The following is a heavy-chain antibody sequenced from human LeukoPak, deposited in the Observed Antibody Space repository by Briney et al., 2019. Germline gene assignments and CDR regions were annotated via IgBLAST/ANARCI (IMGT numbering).Heavy chain of an antibody. CDR1: GGSIRSYY. CDR3: ARGRGYSSSWYQFYFDY. J-gene: IGHJ4*02. CDR2: MHHSGST. D-gene: IGHD6-13*01. V-gene: IGHV4-59*01. Sequence: SETLSLTCTVSGGSIRSYYWSWIRQPPGKGLEWIGYMHHSGSTKHSPYLKSRVTISVDTSKNQFSLKLSSVTAADTAVYYCARGRGYSSSWYQFYFDYWGQGTLVTVSS.